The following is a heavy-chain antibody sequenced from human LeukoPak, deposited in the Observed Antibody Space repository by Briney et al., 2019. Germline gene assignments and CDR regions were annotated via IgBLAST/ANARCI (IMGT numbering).Heavy chain of an antibody. V-gene: IGHV5-51*01. J-gene: IGHJ4*02. CDR3: ARHQGTLLWFGELSGFDY. D-gene: IGHD3-10*01. CDR1: GYSSTSYW. CDR2: IYPGDSDT. Sequence: GESLQISCKGSGYSSTSYWIGWVRQMPGKGLEWMGIIYPGDSDTRYSPSFQGQVTISADKSISTAYLQWSSLKASDTAMYYCARHQGTLLWFGELSGFDYWGQGTLVTVSS.